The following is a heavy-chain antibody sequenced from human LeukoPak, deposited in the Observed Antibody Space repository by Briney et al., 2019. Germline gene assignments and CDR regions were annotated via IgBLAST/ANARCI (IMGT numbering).Heavy chain of an antibody. V-gene: IGHV3-15*01. CDR2: IKSKTDGGTT. CDR3: TTENIPYSSSY. CDR1: VFTFSNAW. Sequence: PRGSLRLSCPASVFTFSNAWMRWVRQAAGRGREWVGRIKSKTDGGTTRYTAPVKGRFTISRDDSKNTLYLQMHSLKTEDTAVYYCTTENIPYSSSYWGQGTLVTVSS. J-gene: IGHJ4*02. D-gene: IGHD6-13*01.